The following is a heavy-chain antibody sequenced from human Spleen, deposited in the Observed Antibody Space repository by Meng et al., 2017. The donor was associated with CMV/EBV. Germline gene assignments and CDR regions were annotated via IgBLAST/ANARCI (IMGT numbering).Heavy chain of an antibody. Sequence: KASGYTVTSYGISWVRQAPGQGLEWMGWISAYNGNTNYAQKLQGRVTITTDESTGTAYMELSSLRSEDAAFYYCARSCNGNTCPFDFWGQGTLVTVSS. CDR1: GYTVTSYG. D-gene: IGHD2/OR15-2a*01. CDR2: ISAYNGNT. V-gene: IGHV1-18*01. CDR3: ARSCNGNTCPFDF. J-gene: IGHJ4*02.